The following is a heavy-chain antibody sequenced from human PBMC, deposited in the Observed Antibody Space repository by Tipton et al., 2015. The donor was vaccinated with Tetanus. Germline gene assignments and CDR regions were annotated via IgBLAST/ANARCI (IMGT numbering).Heavy chain of an antibody. J-gene: IGHJ4*02. Sequence: MQLVQSGADVKKPWESLKISCKASGYSFTSHWIGWVRQMPGKGLEWMGMIFPDDSDTRYSPSFQGHVTFSVDKSTSTVYLQWSSLKASDTAMYFCARMYSTSSPFDHWGQGTLVAVSS. CDR2: IFPDDSDT. D-gene: IGHD6-6*01. CDR1: GYSFTSHW. V-gene: IGHV5-51*01. CDR3: ARMYSTSSPFDH.